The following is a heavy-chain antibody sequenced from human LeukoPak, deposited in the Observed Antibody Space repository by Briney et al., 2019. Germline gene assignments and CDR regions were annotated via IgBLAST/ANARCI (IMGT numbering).Heavy chain of an antibody. CDR2: IYYSGST. D-gene: IGHD6-13*01. CDR1: GGSISSGDYY. J-gene: IGHJ4*02. Sequence: SETLSLTCTVSGGSISSGDYYWSWIRQPPGKGLEWIGYIYYSGSTYYNPSLKSRVTISVDTSKNQFSLKLSSVTAADTAVYYCARVSGQQLHFYWGQGTLVTVSS. CDR3: ARVSGQQLHFY. V-gene: IGHV4-30-4*08.